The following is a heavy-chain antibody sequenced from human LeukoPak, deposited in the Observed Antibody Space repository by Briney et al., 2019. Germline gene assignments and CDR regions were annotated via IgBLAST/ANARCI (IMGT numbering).Heavy chain of an antibody. CDR3: ARIDIVVVPAAISHWYFDL. J-gene: IGHJ2*01. V-gene: IGHV4-34*01. CDR1: GGSFSGYY. D-gene: IGHD2-2*02. CDR2: INHSGST. Sequence: SETLSLTCAVYGGSFSGYYWSWIRQPPGKGVEWIGEINHSGSTNYNPSLKSRVTISVDTSKNQFSLKLSSVTAADTAVYYCARIDIVVVPAAISHWYFDLWGRGTLVTVSS.